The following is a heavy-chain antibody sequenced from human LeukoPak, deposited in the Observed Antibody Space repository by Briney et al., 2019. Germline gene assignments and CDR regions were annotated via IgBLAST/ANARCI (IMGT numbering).Heavy chain of an antibody. J-gene: IGHJ3*02. V-gene: IGHV3-48*02. D-gene: IGHD6-13*01. CDR3: ARIAAANTGAFDI. CDR2: ISSTSRTI. Sequence: RSLRLSCAAPGFTFSIYSITWVRQAPGKGLDWVSYISSTSRTIYYADSVKGRFTISRDNAKNSLYLQMNSLRDEDTAIYYCARIAAANTGAFDIWGQGTMVTVSS. CDR1: GFTFSIYS.